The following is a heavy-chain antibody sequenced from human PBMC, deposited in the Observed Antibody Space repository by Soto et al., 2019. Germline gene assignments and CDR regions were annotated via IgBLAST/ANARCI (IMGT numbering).Heavy chain of an antibody. CDR1: GFTFSSYA. CDR3: ARDVGITMVRGVTTPDV. D-gene: IGHD3-10*01. V-gene: IGHV3-30-3*01. Sequence: ESGGGVVQPGRSLRLSCAASGFTFSSYAMHWVRQAPGKGLEWVAVISYDGSNKYYADSVKGRFTISRDNSKNTLYLQMNSLRAEDTAVYYCARDVGITMVRGVTTPDVWGQGTTVTVSS. J-gene: IGHJ6*02. CDR2: ISYDGSNK.